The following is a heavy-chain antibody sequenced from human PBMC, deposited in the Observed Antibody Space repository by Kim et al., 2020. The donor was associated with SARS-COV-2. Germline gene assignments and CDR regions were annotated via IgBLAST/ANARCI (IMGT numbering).Heavy chain of an antibody. CDR3: ASESGGASLWWLSSVDY. CDR1: GYTFTSYA. V-gene: IGHV7-4-1*02. D-gene: IGHD3-3*02. CDR2: INTNTGNP. J-gene: IGHJ4*02. Sequence: ASVKVSCKASGYTFTSYAMNWVRQAPGQGLEWMGWINTNTGNPTYAQGFTGRFVFSLDTSVSTAYLQISSLKAEDTAVYYCASESGGASLWWLSSVDYWGQGTLVTVSS.